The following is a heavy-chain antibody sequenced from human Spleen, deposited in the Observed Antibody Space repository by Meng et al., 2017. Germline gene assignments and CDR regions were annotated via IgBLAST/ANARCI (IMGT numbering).Heavy chain of an antibody. D-gene: IGHD5-12*01. CDR1: GGSVSSGNYS. V-gene: IGHV4-61*03. CDR3: ASSPLFDKGYDYFDY. Sequence: QVQLQESGPGLVRPSETLSRTCTVPGGSVSSGNYSWSWVRQPPGKGLEWIGFIYHTGSTDCNPSLKRRVTISVDTSNNHFSLKPTSVTAADTAVYYCASSPLFDKGYDYFDYWGQGALVTVSS. CDR2: IYHTGST. J-gene: IGHJ4*02.